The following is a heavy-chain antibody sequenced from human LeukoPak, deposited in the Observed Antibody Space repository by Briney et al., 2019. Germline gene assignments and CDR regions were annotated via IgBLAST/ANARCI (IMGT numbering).Heavy chain of an antibody. V-gene: IGHV3-21*01. J-gene: IGHJ4*02. CDR2: ISSNSSYI. CDR1: GFTFSSYS. CDR3: ARELIAAASLDY. Sequence: GGSLRLSCAASGFTFSSYSMNWVRQAPGKGLEWVSSISSNSSYIYYADSVKDRFTISRDNAKNSLYLQMNSLRAEDTAVYYCARELIAAASLDYWGQGTLVTVSS. D-gene: IGHD6-13*01.